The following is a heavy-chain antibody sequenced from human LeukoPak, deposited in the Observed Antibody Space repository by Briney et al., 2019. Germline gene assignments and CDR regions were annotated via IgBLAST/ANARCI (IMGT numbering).Heavy chain of an antibody. CDR2: IYTNGTT. J-gene: IGHJ5*02. D-gene: IGHD3-10*01. CDR1: GASITSGTYY. V-gene: IGHV4-61*02. CDR3: ARGLGSMLRGGSNWFDP. Sequence: SETLSLTCTVSGASITSGTYYWGWIRQPAGKGLEYIGRIYTNGTTNYNPSVKSRVTISIDTSKNQFSLTLRSVTAADTAVYYCARGLGSMLRGGSNWFDPWGQGTLVIVSS.